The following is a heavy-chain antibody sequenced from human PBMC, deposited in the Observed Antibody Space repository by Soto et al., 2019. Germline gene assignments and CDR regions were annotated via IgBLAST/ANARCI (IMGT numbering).Heavy chain of an antibody. V-gene: IGHV4-31*03. D-gene: IGHD3-9*01. J-gene: IGHJ5*02. CDR3: ARYYDIFYWFEP. CDR1: GGSISSCGYY. CDR2: IYYSGST. Sequence: PSETLSLTCTVSGGSISSCGYYWSWIRQHPGKGLEWIGYIYYSGSTYYNPSLKSRVTISVDTSKNQFSLKLSSVTAADTAVYYCARYYDIFYWFEPWGQGPLVTVSS.